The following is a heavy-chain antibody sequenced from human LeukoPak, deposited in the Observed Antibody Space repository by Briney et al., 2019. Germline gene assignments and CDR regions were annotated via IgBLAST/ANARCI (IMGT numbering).Heavy chain of an antibody. CDR2: ISGSGGST. CDR1: GFTFSSYA. Sequence: GGSLRLSCAASGFTFSSYAMSWVRQAPGKGLEWVSAISGSGGSTYYADSVKGRFTISRDNCKNTLYVQMNSLRAEDTAVYYCAKDQAYYYDSSGYYYLDYWGQGTLVTVSS. V-gene: IGHV3-23*01. D-gene: IGHD3-22*01. CDR3: AKDQAYYYDSSGYYYLDY. J-gene: IGHJ4*02.